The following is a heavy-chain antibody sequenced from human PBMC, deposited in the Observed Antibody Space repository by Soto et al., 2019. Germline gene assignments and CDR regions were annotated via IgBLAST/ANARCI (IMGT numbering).Heavy chain of an antibody. CDR2: ISPYTGDT. CDR3: AMVDNYVTPTPQDV. Sequence: QVQLVQSGDEMKKPGASVRVSCKASGYIFVNYGIAWVRQAPGQGLEWMGWISPYTGDTHSASKVQGRLTMTTDTSTSTAYMDLGSSTSDDTAVYYCAMVDNYVTPTPQDVWGQGTTVTVSS. CDR1: GYIFVNYG. D-gene: IGHD3-16*01. V-gene: IGHV1-18*01. J-gene: IGHJ6*02.